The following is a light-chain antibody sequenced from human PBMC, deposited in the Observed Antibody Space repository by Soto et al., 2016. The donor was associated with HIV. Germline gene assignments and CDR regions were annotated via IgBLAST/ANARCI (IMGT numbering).Light chain of an antibody. CDR1: ILRSFY. J-gene: IGLJ3*02. CDR3: NSRDNSGNRV. V-gene: IGLV3-19*01. Sequence: SSELTQDPAVSVALGQTVRITCQGDILRSFYGSWFQQKPGQAPILVFFGQNNRPSGTPDRFSGSNSGNTSSLTITGAQAEDEADYYCNSRDNSGNRVFGGGTKLTVL. CDR2: GQN.